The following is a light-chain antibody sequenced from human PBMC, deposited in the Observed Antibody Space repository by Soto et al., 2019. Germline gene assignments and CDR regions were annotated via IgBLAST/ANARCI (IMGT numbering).Light chain of an antibody. CDR1: SSDVGSYNV. J-gene: IGLJ2*01. V-gene: IGLV2-23*01. CDR3: CSYARSSSLL. Sequence: QSALTQPASVSGSPGQSITIPCTGTSSDVGSYNVVSWYQQHPGKAPKLMIYEVSKRPSGVSNRFSGSKSGNTASLTISGLQAEDEADYYCCSYARSSSLLFGGGTKLTVL. CDR2: EVS.